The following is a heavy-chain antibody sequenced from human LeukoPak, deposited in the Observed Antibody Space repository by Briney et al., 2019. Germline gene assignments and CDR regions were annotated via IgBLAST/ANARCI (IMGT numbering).Heavy chain of an antibody. CDR1: GGSISSSSYY. CDR2: IYYSGST. J-gene: IGHJ4*02. V-gene: IGHV4-39*01. CDR3: ARVGYYDSSGYRSGHFDY. Sequence: SETLSLTCTVSGGSISSSSYYWGWIRQPPGKGLEWIGSIYYSGSTYYNPSLKSRVTISVDTSKNQFSLKLSSATAADTAVYYCARVGYYDSSGYRSGHFDYWGQGTLVTVSS. D-gene: IGHD3-22*01.